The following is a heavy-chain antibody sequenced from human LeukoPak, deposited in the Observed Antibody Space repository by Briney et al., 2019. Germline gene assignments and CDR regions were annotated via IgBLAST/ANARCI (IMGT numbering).Heavy chain of an antibody. CDR2: ISAYNGNT. CDR1: GYTFTSYG. Sequence: GASVKVSCKASGYTFTSYGISWVRQAPGQGLEWMGWISAYNGNTNYAQKLQGRVTMTTDTSTSTAYMELSSLRSEDTAVYYCARDIRGVTMQAFDIWGQGTMVTVSS. CDR3: ARDIRGVTMQAFDI. J-gene: IGHJ3*02. D-gene: IGHD3-10*01. V-gene: IGHV1-18*01.